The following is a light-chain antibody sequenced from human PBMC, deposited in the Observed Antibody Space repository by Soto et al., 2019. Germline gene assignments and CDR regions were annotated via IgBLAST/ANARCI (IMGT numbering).Light chain of an antibody. CDR2: HAS. J-gene: IGKJ1*01. CDR1: QSISSW. CDR3: QQYMSYS. Sequence: DIQMTQSPSTLSASVVDRVTITCRASQSISSWLAWYQQKPGTAPKLLIYHASTLESGVPSRFSGSGSGTEFTLTISSLQPDDFATYYCQQYMSYSFGQGTKVDI. V-gene: IGKV1-5*01.